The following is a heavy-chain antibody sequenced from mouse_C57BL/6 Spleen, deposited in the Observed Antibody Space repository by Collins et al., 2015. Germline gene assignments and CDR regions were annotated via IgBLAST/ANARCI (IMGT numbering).Heavy chain of an antibody. CDR2: IDPSDSYT. D-gene: IGHD2-3*01. J-gene: IGHJ3*01. Sequence: QVQLQQPGVEFVKPGASVKLSCKASGYTFTSYWMHWVKQRPGQGLEWIGEIDPSDSYTNYNQKFKGKSTLTVDKSSSTAYMQLSSLTSEDSAVYYCAREDGYYGFAYWGQGTLVTVSA. CDR1: GYTFTSYW. CDR3: AREDGYYGFAY. V-gene: IGHV1-69*01.